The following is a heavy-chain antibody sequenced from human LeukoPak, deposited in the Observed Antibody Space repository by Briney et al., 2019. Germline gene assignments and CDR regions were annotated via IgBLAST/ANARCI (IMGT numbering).Heavy chain of an antibody. J-gene: IGHJ4*02. CDR2: INHSGST. Sequence: PSETLSLTCTVSGYSISSGYYWGWIRQPPGKGLEWIGEINHSGSTNYNPSLKSRVTISVDTSKNQFSLKLSSVTAADTAVYYCARGGRRFRIDYWGQGTLVTVSS. V-gene: IGHV4-38-2*02. CDR1: GYSISSGYY. D-gene: IGHD1-26*01. CDR3: ARGGRRFRIDY.